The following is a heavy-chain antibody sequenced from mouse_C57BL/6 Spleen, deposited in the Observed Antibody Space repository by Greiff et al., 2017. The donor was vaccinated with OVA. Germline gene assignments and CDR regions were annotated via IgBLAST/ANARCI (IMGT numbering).Heavy chain of an antibody. J-gene: IGHJ2*01. Sequence: EVQLQQSGPELVKPGASVKIPCKASGYTFTDYNMDWVKQSHGQSLEWIGDINPNNGGTIYNQKFKGKATLTVDKSSSTAYMELRSLTSEDTAVYYCARDYYGSSLYFDYWGKGTTLTVSS. V-gene: IGHV1-18*01. CDR3: ARDYYGSSLYFDY. CDR1: GYTFTDYN. CDR2: INPNNGGT. D-gene: IGHD1-1*01.